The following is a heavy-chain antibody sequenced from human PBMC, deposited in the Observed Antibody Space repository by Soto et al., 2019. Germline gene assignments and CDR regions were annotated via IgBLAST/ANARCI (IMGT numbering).Heavy chain of an antibody. CDR3: ARRSVSHSNTFDF. V-gene: IGHV1-69*01. CDR2: LIPIIGGG. Sequence: QVQLVQSGAEVKKPGSSVKVSCKASGGTFRNLAINWVRQAPGQGLEWMGGLIPIIGGGINAQKFQGRVTITSEECTSTAYMELSSLKSEDTAMYFCARRSVSHSNTFDFWGQGTMVTVSS. CDR1: GGTFRNLA. J-gene: IGHJ3*01.